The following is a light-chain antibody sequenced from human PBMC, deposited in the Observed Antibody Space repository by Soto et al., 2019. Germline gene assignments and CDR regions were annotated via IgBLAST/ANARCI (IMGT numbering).Light chain of an antibody. CDR2: AAS. CDR3: QDYNCAPRT. J-gene: IGKJ1*01. V-gene: IGKV1-27*01. Sequence: DIQMTQSPSSLSASIGDRVTISCRASQGISNDLAWYQQKPGKVPYLLIYAASTSHAVVPSRFGGSGSVTDFTLTISSLQPEDVATYYYQDYNCAPRTFGQGTKVDIK. CDR1: QGISND.